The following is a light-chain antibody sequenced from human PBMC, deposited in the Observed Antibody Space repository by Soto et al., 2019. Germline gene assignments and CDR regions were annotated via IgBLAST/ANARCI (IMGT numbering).Light chain of an antibody. Sequence: EIVLTQSPATLSLSPGERATLSCRASQSVSRYLAWYQQKPGQAPRLLIYDGSNRATGIPAIFSGSGSGTDFTLTISNLEPEDFAVYYCQQRANWPWTFGQGTKVVIK. CDR3: QQRANWPWT. J-gene: IGKJ1*01. V-gene: IGKV3-11*01. CDR1: QSVSRY. CDR2: DGS.